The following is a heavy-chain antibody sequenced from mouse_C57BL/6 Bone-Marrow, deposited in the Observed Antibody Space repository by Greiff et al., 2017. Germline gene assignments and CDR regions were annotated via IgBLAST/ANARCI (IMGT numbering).Heavy chain of an antibody. CDR1: GYTFTSYW. D-gene: IGHD1-1*01. CDR2: IDPNSGGT. V-gene: IGHV1-72*01. CDR3: RYWGRFYWYFDV. J-gene: IGHJ1*03. Sequence: QQSCKASGYTFTSYWMHWVKQRPGRGLEWIGRIDPNSGGTKYNEKFKSKATLTVDKPSSTAYMQLSSLTSEDSAVYYCRYWGRFYWYFDVWGTGTTVTVSS.